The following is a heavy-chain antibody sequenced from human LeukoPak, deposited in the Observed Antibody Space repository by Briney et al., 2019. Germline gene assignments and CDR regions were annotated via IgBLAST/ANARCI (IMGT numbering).Heavy chain of an antibody. CDR3: ATKSFG. CDR2: IKQDGSEK. J-gene: IGHJ4*02. CDR1: GFTFSNYW. Sequence: GGSLRLSCAASGFTFSNYWMTWVRQAPGKGLECVANIKQDGSEKYYVDSVKGRFTISRDNAKNSLYLQMNSLRAEDTAVYYCATKSFGWGQGTLVTVSS. V-gene: IGHV3-7*02. D-gene: IGHD3-10*01.